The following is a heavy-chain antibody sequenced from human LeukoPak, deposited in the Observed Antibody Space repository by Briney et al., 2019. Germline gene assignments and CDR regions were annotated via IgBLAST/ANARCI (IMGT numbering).Heavy chain of an antibody. CDR2: ISYDGSNK. V-gene: IGHV3-30*04. CDR3: ATTMGDY. Sequence: SGGSLRLSCAASGFTFSSYAMSWVRQAPGKGLEWVAVISYDGSNKYYADSVKGRFTISRDNSKNTLYLQMNSLRAEDTAVYYCATTMGDYWGQGTLVTVSS. D-gene: IGHD3-10*01. CDR1: GFTFSSYA. J-gene: IGHJ4*02.